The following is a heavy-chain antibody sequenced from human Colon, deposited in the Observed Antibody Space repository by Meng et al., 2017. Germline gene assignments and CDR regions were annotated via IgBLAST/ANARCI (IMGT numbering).Heavy chain of an antibody. CDR3: ARHGGWHFDY. CDR2: IYLSGSP. V-gene: IGHV4-4*02. J-gene: IGHJ4*02. D-gene: IGHD6-19*01. Sequence: SETLSLTCAVSGGSISSSNYWSWVRQPPGKGLEWIGQIYLSGSPSYNPSLESRVTISVDKSKNQLSLRLTSVTAADTAIYYGARHGGWHFDYWGQGTLVTVSS. CDR1: GGSISSSNY.